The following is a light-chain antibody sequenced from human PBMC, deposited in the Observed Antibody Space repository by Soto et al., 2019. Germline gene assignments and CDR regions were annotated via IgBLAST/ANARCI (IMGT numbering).Light chain of an antibody. Sequence: EIVMTQSPATLSVSPGERATLSCRASQSVSTNLAWYQQKPGQAPRLLIYGASTRATGIPARFSGSGSGTEFTLTISSLQSEDFAVYYCQQYTDWPPGTFGQGTKREIK. V-gene: IGKV3-15*01. CDR2: GAS. J-gene: IGKJ2*01. CDR3: QQYTDWPPGT. CDR1: QSVSTN.